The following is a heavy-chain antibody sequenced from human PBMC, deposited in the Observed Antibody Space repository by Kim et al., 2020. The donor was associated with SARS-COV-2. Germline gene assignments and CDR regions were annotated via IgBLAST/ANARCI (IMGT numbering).Heavy chain of an antibody. J-gene: IGHJ4*02. CDR3: ARRARYGSACYQDY. CDR2: ISYSGST. D-gene: IGHD2-21*02. V-gene: IGHV4-59*08. CDR1: GGSISSDF. Sequence: SETLSLTCTVSGGSISSDFWSWIRQPPGKGLEWIGYISYSGSTSYNPSLKSRVTMSRDTSKNQFSLKLTSVTAADTAVYYCARRARYGSACYQDYWGQGTLVTVSA.